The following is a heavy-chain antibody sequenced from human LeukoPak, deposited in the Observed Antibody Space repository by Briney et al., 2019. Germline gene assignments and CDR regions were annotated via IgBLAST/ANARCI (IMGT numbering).Heavy chain of an antibody. CDR1: GFTFSSYG. V-gene: IGHV3-30*03. Sequence: PGGSLRLSCAASGFTFSSYGMYWVRQAPGKGLEWVALISYDGSNKYYADSVKGRFTISRDNSENTLYLQMNSLRAEDTAVYYCARDRGYSYGHPFDYWGQGTLVTVSS. J-gene: IGHJ4*02. CDR3: ARDRGYSYGHPFDY. CDR2: ISYDGSNK. D-gene: IGHD5-18*01.